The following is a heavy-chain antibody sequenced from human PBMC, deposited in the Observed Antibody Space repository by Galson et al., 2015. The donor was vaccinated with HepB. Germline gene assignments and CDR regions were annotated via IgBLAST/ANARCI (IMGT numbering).Heavy chain of an antibody. V-gene: IGHV3-30*04. J-gene: IGHJ4*02. D-gene: IGHD4-23*01. CDR1: GFTFSTYA. CDR3: ARASGGNSGAGDY. CDR2: ISYDGNNR. Sequence: SLRLSCAASGFTFSTYAMHWVRRAPGKGLEWVAVISYDGNNRQYADSVKGRFTISRDNSRDTMYLQMNSLRPEDTAVYYCARASGGNSGAGDYWGQGTLVTVSS.